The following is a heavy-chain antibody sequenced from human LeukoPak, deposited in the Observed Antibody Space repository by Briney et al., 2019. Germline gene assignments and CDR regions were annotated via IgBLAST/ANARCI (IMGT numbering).Heavy chain of an antibody. CDR2: IYYSGTT. J-gene: IGHJ4*02. Sequence: PSETLFLTCTVSGGSISSGGYYWSWIRQHPGKGLARIGYIYYSGTTYYNPSLKSRVTIPVDTSKNQCSLKLSSVTAADTAVYYCARGGRGDWDYFDYWGQGTLVTVSS. CDR1: GGSISSGGYY. CDR3: ARGGRGDWDYFDY. V-gene: IGHV4-31*03. D-gene: IGHD2-21*01.